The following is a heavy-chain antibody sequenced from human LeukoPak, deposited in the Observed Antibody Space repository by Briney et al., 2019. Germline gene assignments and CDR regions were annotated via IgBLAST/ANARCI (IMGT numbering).Heavy chain of an antibody. CDR1: GFSVTSNH. Sequence: GGSLRLSCAASGFSVTSNHMNWVRQAPGKGLEWVSIIYTGGTTHYADSLNDRFTISRDDSINTLYLQMNSLRAEDTAVYYCARDSSSYYFDYWGQGTLVNVSS. CDR3: ARDSSSYYFDY. CDR2: IYTGGTT. V-gene: IGHV3-66*01. J-gene: IGHJ4*02. D-gene: IGHD6-6*01.